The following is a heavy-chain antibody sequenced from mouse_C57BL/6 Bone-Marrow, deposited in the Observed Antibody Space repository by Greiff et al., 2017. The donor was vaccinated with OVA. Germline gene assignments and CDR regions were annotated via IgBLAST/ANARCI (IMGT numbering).Heavy chain of an antibody. Sequence: VLLVESGPELVKPGASVKISCKASGYAFSSSWMNWVKQRPGKGLEWIGRIYPGDADTNYNGKFKGKATLTADKSSSTAYMQLSSLTSEDSAVYVCARWGPFTTVGASPFDYWGQGTTLTVSA. D-gene: IGHD1-1*01. J-gene: IGHJ2*01. CDR3: ARWGPFTTVGASPFDY. V-gene: IGHV1-82*01. CDR1: GYAFSSSW. CDR2: IYPGDADT.